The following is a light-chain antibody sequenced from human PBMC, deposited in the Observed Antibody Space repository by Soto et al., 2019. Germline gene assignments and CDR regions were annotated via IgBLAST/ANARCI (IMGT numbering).Light chain of an antibody. CDR2: KAS. CDR1: QSISSW. J-gene: IGKJ2*01. CDR3: QQYNSYPYT. Sequence: DIQNTQSPSTLSESVGDRVTITCRASQSISSWLAWYQQKPGKAPKLLIYKASSLESGVPSRFSGSGSGTEFTLTISTLQPDDFATYYCQQYNSYPYTFGQGTKVDIK. V-gene: IGKV1-5*03.